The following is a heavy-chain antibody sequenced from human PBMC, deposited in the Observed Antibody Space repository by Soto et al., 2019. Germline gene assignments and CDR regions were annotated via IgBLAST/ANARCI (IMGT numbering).Heavy chain of an antibody. D-gene: IGHD3-3*01. J-gene: IGHJ6*02. CDR2: IYYSGST. CDR3: ARDRPHYDFWSGLYYYYGMDV. Sequence: SETLSLTCTVSGGSISSYYWSWIRQPPGKGLEWIGYIYYSGSTNYNPSLKSRVTISVDTSKNQFSLKLSSVTAADTAVYYCARDRPHYDFWSGLYYYYGMDVWGQGTTVTVSS. CDR1: GGSISSYY. V-gene: IGHV4-59*01.